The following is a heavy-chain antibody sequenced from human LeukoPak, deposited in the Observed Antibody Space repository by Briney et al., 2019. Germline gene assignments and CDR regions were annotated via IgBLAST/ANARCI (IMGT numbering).Heavy chain of an antibody. CDR2: ISSSSSYI. V-gene: IGHV3-21*01. D-gene: IGHD6-13*01. CDR3: ASLGIAAALINWFDP. CDR1: GFTFSSYS. J-gene: IGHJ5*02. Sequence: GGSLRLSCAASGFTFSSYSMNWVRQAPGKGLEWVSSISSSSSYIYYADSVKGRFTISRDNAKNSLYLQMNSLRAEDTAVYYCASLGIAAALINWFDPWGQGTLVTVSS.